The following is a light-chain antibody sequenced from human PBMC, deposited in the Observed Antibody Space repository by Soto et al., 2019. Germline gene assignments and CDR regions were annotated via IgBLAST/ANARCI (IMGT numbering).Light chain of an antibody. CDR3: QQYNNWPPVT. V-gene: IGKV3-15*01. CDR1: QSVSSN. Sequence: EIVMTQSPATLSVSPRERAALYCRASQSVSSNLAWYQQKPGQAPRLLIYGASTRATGIPARFSGSGSGTEFTLTISSLQSEDFAVYYCQQYNNWPPVTFGGGTKVEIK. J-gene: IGKJ4*01. CDR2: GAS.